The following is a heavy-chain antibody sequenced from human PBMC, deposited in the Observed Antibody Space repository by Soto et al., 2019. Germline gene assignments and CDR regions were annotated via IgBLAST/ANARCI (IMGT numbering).Heavy chain of an antibody. CDR2: IYYSGGT. J-gene: IGHJ4*02. V-gene: IGHV4-59*01. CDR3: MRLRAGATNGFDY. Sequence: PSESLSLTCAVSGGSINSYYWGWIRQPPGKGLEWIGYIYYSGGTNYNHSLKSRVTEYVDTSKNQFTLRLSAETAADTALYYCMRLRAGATNGFDYWGQGTLVTVSS. CDR1: GGSINSYY. D-gene: IGHD1-26*01.